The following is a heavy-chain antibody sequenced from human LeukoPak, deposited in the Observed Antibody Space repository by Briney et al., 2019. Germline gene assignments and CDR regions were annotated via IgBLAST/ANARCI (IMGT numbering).Heavy chain of an antibody. CDR1: GYTFTSYG. J-gene: IGHJ4*02. D-gene: IGHD2-15*01. V-gene: IGHV1-18*04. CDR2: ISAYNGNT. Sequence: ASVKVSCKASGYTFTSYGISWVRQAPGQGLEWMGWISAYNGNTNYAQKLQGRVTMTTDTSTSTAYMELRSLRSDDTAVYYCAGDLLGYCSGGSCCLDYWGQGTLVTVSS. CDR3: AGDLLGYCSGGSCCLDY.